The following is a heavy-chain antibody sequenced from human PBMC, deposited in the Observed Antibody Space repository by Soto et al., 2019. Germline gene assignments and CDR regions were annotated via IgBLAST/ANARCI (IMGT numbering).Heavy chain of an antibody. CDR3: AKDRESSIAARPYYLDY. Sequence: GGSLRLSCAASGFTFSSYAMSWVRQAPGKGLEWVSAISGSGGSTYYADSVKGRFTISRDNSKNTLYLQMNSLRAEDTAVYYCAKDRESSIAARPYYLDYWGQGTLDTVSS. CDR1: GFTFSSYA. CDR2: ISGSGGST. J-gene: IGHJ4*02. V-gene: IGHV3-23*01. D-gene: IGHD6-6*01.